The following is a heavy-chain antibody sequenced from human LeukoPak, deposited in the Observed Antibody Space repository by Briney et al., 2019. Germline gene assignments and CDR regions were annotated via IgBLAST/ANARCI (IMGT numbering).Heavy chain of an antibody. J-gene: IGHJ3*02. CDR2: IYPGGSA. V-gene: IGHV3-53*01. CDR1: GFTVSSNY. CDR3: TSYSGLHERRYGFDI. Sequence: GGSLRLSCAASGFTVSSNYMTWVRQAPGKGLEWVSVIYPGGSAYYIDSVKGRFTISRDNSKNTLYLQMNSLVAEDTAVYYCTSYSGLHERRYGFDIWGRGTMVTVSS. D-gene: IGHD2-15*01.